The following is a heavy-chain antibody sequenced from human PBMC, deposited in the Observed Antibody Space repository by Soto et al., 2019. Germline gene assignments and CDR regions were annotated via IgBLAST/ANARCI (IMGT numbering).Heavy chain of an antibody. CDR3: AKDRGIVGDTTIRVAWAVDY. J-gene: IGHJ4*02. D-gene: IGHD1-26*01. CDR1: GFTFSNYA. CDR2: LTGSGVST. Sequence: EVQLLESGGGSVQPGGSLRLSCAASGFTFSNYAMSWVRQAPGKGLEWVSGLTGSGVSTYYTDSVKGRFTISRDNSKNTLYLQMNSRRAEDTAVYYCAKDRGIVGDTTIRVAWAVDYGGQGTLVTVSS. V-gene: IGHV3-23*01.